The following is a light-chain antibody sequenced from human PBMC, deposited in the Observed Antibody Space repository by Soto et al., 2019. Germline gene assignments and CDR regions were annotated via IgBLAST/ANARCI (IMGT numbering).Light chain of an antibody. CDR3: QQYNNWPYT. Sequence: EIVMTQSPATLSVSPGERATLSCRASQSVSSNLAWYQQKPGQAPRLLIYGASTRATGIPGRFSGSGSGTEFSLTISSLQSEDFAVYYCQQYNNWPYTCGQGTKLEI. J-gene: IGKJ2*01. CDR2: GAS. CDR1: QSVSSN. V-gene: IGKV3-15*01.